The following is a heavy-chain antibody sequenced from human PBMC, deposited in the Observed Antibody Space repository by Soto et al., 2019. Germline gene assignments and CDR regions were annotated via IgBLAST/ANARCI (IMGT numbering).Heavy chain of an antibody. V-gene: IGHV3-64*01. CDR1: GFAFSSYA. J-gene: IGHJ6*02. CDR2: ISSNGGSI. CDR3: AKIWHYDFWRSAGMDV. D-gene: IGHD3-3*01. Sequence: HPGGTLRLSCAASGFAFSSYAMHWVRQAPGKGLEYVSAISSNGGSIYYGNSVKGRFTISRDNSKNTLYLQMNSLRAEDTAVYYCAKIWHYDFWRSAGMDVWGQGTTVTVSS.